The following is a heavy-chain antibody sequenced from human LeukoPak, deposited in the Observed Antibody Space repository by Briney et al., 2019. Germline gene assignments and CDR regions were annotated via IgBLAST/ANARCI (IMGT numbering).Heavy chain of an antibody. D-gene: IGHD6-13*01. Sequence: GESLKISCKGSGYSFTSYWIGRVRQMPGKGLEWMGIIYPGDSDTRYSPSFQGQVTISADKSISTAYLQWNSLKASDTAMYYCARSGSAAAGPFDYWGQGTLVTVSS. J-gene: IGHJ4*02. V-gene: IGHV5-51*01. CDR1: GYSFTSYW. CDR2: IYPGDSDT. CDR3: ARSGSAAAGPFDY.